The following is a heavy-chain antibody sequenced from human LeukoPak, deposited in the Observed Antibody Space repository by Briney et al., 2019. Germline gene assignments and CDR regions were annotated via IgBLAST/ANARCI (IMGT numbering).Heavy chain of an antibody. J-gene: IGHJ3*01. D-gene: IGHD5-18*01. V-gene: IGHV3-7*01. CDR2: IKPDGSET. Sequence: GESLKISCKGSGYAFSDYWIGWVRQAPGKGLEWVATIKPDGSETFYVDSVKGRFTVSRDNAKNSLYLQMSSLRAEDTAVYHCARNLVHLWNVFDFWGLGTMVTVSS. CDR3: ARNLVHLWNVFDF. CDR1: GYAFSDYW.